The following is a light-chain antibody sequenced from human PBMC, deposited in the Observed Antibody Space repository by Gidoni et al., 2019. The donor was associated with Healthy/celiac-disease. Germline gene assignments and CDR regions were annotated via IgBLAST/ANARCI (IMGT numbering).Light chain of an antibody. Sequence: IVKTQAPATLSVSPGERATLSCRASQSVSSNLAWYQQKPGQAPRLLIYGASTRATGIPARFSGSGSGTEFTLTISSLQSEDFAVYYCQQYNNWPPQWTFGQGTKVEIK. V-gene: IGKV3-15*01. CDR3: QQYNNWPPQWT. CDR2: GAS. CDR1: QSVSSN. J-gene: IGKJ1*01.